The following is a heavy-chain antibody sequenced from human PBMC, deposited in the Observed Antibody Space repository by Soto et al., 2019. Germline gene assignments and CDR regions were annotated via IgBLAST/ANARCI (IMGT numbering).Heavy chain of an antibody. CDR1: GFTFSSYA. Sequence: GGSLRLSCAASGFTFSSYAMSWVRQAPGKGLEWVSAISGSGGSTYYADSVKGRFTISRDNSKNTLYLQMNSLRAEDTAVYYCAKDGANYYGSGSYYIGTYFDYWGQGTLVTVSS. D-gene: IGHD3-10*01. J-gene: IGHJ4*02. CDR2: ISGSGGST. CDR3: AKDGANYYGSGSYYIGTYFDY. V-gene: IGHV3-23*01.